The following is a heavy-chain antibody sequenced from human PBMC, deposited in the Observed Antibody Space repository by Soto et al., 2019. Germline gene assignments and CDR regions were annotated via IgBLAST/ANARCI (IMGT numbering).Heavy chain of an antibody. Sequence: ASVKVSCKASGYTFKRYGISWVRQAPGQGLEWMGWISADKGNTNYAQKFQGRVTMTTDTSTSTAYMELWSLRSDDTAVYYCARDAVTWNADHYYYYGMDVWGQGTTVTVSS. CDR2: ISADKGNT. CDR3: ARDAVTWNADHYYYYGMDV. J-gene: IGHJ6*02. V-gene: IGHV1-18*01. D-gene: IGHD1-1*01. CDR1: GYTFKRYG.